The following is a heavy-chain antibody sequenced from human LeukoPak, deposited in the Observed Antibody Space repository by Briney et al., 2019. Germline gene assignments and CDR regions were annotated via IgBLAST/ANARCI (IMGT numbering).Heavy chain of an antibody. CDR3: ATPGKIVATTGAEYFQH. Sequence: SVKVSCKASGGTFSSYAISWVRQAPGQGLEWMGGIIPILGTANYAQKFQGRVTITADESTSTAYMELSSLRSEDTAVYYCATPGKIVATTGAEYFQHWGQGTLVTVSS. J-gene: IGHJ1*01. V-gene: IGHV1-69*13. CDR1: GGTFSSYA. CDR2: IIPILGTA. D-gene: IGHD5-12*01.